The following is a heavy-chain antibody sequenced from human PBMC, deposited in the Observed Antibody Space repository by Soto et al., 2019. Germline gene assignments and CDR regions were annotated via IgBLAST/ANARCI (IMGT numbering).Heavy chain of an antibody. CDR1: GFTFSSYA. CDR2: ISGSGGST. J-gene: IGHJ3*02. Sequence: GGSLRLSCAASGFTFSSYAMSWVRQAPGKGLEWVSAISGSGGSTYYADSVKGRFTISRDNSKNTLYLRMNSLRADDTAVYYCAKGGIWQWLVLEAFDIWGQGTMVTVSS. D-gene: IGHD6-19*01. CDR3: AKGGIWQWLVLEAFDI. V-gene: IGHV3-23*01.